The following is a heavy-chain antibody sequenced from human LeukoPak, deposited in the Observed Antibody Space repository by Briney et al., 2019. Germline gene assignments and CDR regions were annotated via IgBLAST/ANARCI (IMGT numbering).Heavy chain of an antibody. V-gene: IGHV1-8*01. CDR2: MNPNSGNT. CDR3: ARDRVVVVPAAHNWFDP. D-gene: IGHD2-2*01. CDR1: GYTFTSYD. J-gene: IGHJ5*02. Sequence: ASVKVSCKASGYTFTSYDINWVRQATGQGLEWMGWMNPNSGNTGYAQKFQGRVTMTRNTSISTAYMELSSLRSEDTAVYYCARDRVVVVPAAHNWFDPWGQGTLVTVSS.